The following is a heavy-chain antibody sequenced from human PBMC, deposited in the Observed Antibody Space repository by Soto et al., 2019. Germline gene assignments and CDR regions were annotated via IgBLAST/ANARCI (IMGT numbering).Heavy chain of an antibody. CDR1: GGSISSGDYY. V-gene: IGHV4-30-4*01. CDR3: ARFQQLGGGDFDY. D-gene: IGHD6-13*01. J-gene: IGHJ4*02. CDR2: IYYSGST. Sequence: SETLSLTCTVSGGSISSGDYYWSWIRQPPGKGLEWIGYIYYSGSTYYNPSLKSRVTISVDTSKNQFSLKLSSVTAADTAVYYCARFQQLGGGDFDYWGQGTLVTVSS.